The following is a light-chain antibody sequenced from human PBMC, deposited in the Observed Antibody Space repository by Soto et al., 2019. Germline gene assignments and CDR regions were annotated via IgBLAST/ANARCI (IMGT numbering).Light chain of an antibody. CDR3: QQYDNLPLT. J-gene: IGKJ4*01. CDR2: DAS. V-gene: IGKV1-33*01. Sequence: DIQMTQSPSSLSASVGDRVTITCQASQDISNYLNWYQQKPGKAPKLLIYDASNWETGVPSMFSGSGSGTDFTFTISSLQPEDIPTYYCQQYDNLPLTVGGGTKVEIK. CDR1: QDISNY.